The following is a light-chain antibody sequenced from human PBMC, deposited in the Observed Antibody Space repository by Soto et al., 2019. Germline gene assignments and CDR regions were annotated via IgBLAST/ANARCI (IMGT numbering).Light chain of an antibody. CDR2: YAS. CDR3: QQYNDWPPIT. CDR1: QSVGNN. Sequence: EIMMTQSPATLSVSPGERATLSCMASQSVGNNLAWYQQKPGQTPRLLIYYASTRATGIPARFSGSGSGTEFTLTISSLQSEDFALYYCQQYNDWPPITFGQGTRLEIK. J-gene: IGKJ5*01. V-gene: IGKV3-15*01.